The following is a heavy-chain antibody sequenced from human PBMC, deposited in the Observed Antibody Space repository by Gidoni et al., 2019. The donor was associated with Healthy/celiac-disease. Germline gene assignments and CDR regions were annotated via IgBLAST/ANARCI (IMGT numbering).Heavy chain of an antibody. CDR2: IYPGDSDT. J-gene: IGHJ3*02. CDR3: ARRSKHHPGTDAFDI. Sequence: EVQLVQSGAEVKKHGESLKISCKGSGYSFTSYWIGWVRQMAGKGLEWMGIIYPGDSDTRYSPSFQGQVTISADKSISTAYLQWSSLKASDTAMYYCARRSKHHPGTDAFDIWGQGTMVTVSS. CDR1: GYSFTSYW. V-gene: IGHV5-51*01. D-gene: IGHD1-26*01.